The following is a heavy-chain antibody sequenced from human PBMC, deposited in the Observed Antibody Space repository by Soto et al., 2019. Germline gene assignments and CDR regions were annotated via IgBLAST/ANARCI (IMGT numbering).Heavy chain of an antibody. CDR1: GFTFSSYS. V-gene: IGHV3-48*01. CDR2: ISGGSTTI. J-gene: IGHJ4*02. D-gene: IGHD2-2*01. Sequence: EVQLVESGGGLVQPGGSLRLSCAASGFTFSSYSMNWVRQTPGKGLEWVSYISGGSTTIYYADSVKGRFTVSRDNARNSLYLQMNSMRAEDTAVYFCARRHCNSTVCGVDYWGQGTLVTVSS. CDR3: ARRHCNSTVCGVDY.